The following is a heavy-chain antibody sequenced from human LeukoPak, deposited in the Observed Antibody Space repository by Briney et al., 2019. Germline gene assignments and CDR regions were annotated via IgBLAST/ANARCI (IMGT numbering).Heavy chain of an antibody. CDR1: GGSFSGYY. CDR2: IYYSGST. D-gene: IGHD3-22*01. Sequence: PSETLSLTCAVYGGSFSGYYWSWLRQPPGKGPEWIGYIYYSGSTNYNPSLKRRVTISVDTSKNQFSLKLSPVTAADTAVYYCAREAYYYDSSGFWDAFDIWGQGTTVTVSS. CDR3: AREAYYYDSSGFWDAFDI. J-gene: IGHJ3*02. V-gene: IGHV4-59*12.